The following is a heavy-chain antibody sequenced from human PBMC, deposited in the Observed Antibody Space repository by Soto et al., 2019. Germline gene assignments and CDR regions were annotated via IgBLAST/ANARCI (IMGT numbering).Heavy chain of an antibody. Sequence: QITLKESGPTLVKPTQTLTLTCTFSGFSLSTSGVGVGWIRQPPGKALEWLALIYWDDDKRYSPSLKSRLTFTKDATKNQVVLTIINMDPVDTASYYCAHRSYYGSGRYYYFCYGMDVWGQGTTVTVSS. J-gene: IGHJ6*02. D-gene: IGHD3-10*01. V-gene: IGHV2-5*02. CDR2: IYWDDDK. CDR3: AHRSYYGSGRYYYFCYGMDV. CDR1: GFSLSTSGVG.